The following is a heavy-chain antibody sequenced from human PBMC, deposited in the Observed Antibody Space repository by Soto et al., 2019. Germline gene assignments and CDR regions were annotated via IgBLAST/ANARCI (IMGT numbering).Heavy chain of an antibody. D-gene: IGHD4-17*01. CDR1: GGSISSVCYS. J-gene: IGHJ5*02. Sequence: SQPLXLTCAVYGGSISSVCYSRCWIRQPQGKGLEWIGYIYHSGSTYYNPSLKSRVTISVDRSKNQFSLKLSSVTAADTAVYYCARFYGDYYNWFDPWGQGTLVTV. V-gene: IGHV4-30-2*01. CDR2: IYHSGST. CDR3: ARFYGDYYNWFDP.